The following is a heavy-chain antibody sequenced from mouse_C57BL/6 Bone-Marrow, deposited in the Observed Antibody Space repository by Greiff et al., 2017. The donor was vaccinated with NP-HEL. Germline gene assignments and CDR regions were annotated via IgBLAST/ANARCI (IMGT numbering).Heavy chain of an antibody. CDR2: IRYDGST. V-gene: IGHV3-6*01. Sequence: EVQLQESGPGLVKPSPSLSLSCSVTGYSITSGYYWNWIRQFPGNKLEWMGYIRYDGSTNYNPSLKNRTSITRDTSKNQFFLKLNSVTTEDTATYYGARGCLFDYWGRGTTLTVSA. CDR1: GYSITSGYY. D-gene: IGHD3-3*01. J-gene: IGHJ2*01. CDR3: ARGCLFDY.